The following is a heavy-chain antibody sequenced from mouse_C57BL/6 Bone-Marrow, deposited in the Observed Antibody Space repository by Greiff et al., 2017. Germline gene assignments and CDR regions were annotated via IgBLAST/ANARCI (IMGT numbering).Heavy chain of an antibody. CDR3: AIEKVYGNYEAMDY. V-gene: IGHV5-15*01. D-gene: IGHD2-1*01. CDR2: ISNLAYSI. J-gene: IGHJ4*01. CDR1: GFTFSDYG. Sequence: EVKLVESGGGLVQPGGSLKLSCAASGFTFSDYGMAWVRQAPRKGPEWVAFISNLAYSIYYADTVTGRFTISRENAKNTLYLEMSSLRSEDTAMYYCAIEKVYGNYEAMDYWGQGTSVTVSS.